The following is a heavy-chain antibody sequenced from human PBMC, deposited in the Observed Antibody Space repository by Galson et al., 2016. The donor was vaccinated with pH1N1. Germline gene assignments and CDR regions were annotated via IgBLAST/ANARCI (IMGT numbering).Heavy chain of an antibody. J-gene: IGHJ4*02. D-gene: IGHD4-17*01. CDR3: ARASLGDYVGNFEY. Sequence: CAISWDSVSRNSAAWNWIRQSPSRGLEWLGRTYYRSQWYNDYAVSVKSRITINPDTSKNQFSLQLNSVTPEDTAVYYCARASLGDYVGNFEYWGQGTLVTVSS. CDR1: WDSVSRNSAA. V-gene: IGHV6-1*01. CDR2: TYYRSQWYN.